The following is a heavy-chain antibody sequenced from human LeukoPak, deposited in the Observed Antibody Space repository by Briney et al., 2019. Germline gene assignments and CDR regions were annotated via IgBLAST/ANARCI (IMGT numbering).Heavy chain of an antibody. CDR1: GGSLSSSHW. CDR2: IYQSGST. CDR3: ARAGIAAAGTLDY. D-gene: IGHD6-13*01. Sequence: SETLSLTCAVSGGSLSSSHWWSWVRPPPGKGLEWIGEIYQSGSTNYNPSLKSRVTISVDKSKNQFSLNLSSVTAADTAVYYCARAGIAAAGTLDYWGQGTLVTVSS. V-gene: IGHV4-4*02. J-gene: IGHJ4*02.